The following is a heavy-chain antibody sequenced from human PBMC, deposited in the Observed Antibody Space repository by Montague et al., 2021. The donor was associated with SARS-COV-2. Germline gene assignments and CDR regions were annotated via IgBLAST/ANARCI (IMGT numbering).Heavy chain of an antibody. V-gene: IGHV4-31*03. D-gene: IGHD2-21*01. CDR2: IYYSGST. CDR1: GGSISSGGYY. CDR3: AREVRGRIVVVVAIPYYYFDY. Sequence: TLSLTCTVSGGSISSGGYYWSWIRQHPGKGLEWIGYIYYSGSTYYNPSLKSRVTISVDTSKNQFSLKLNSVTAADTAVYYCAREVRGRIVVVVAIPYYYFDYWGQGTLVTVSS. J-gene: IGHJ4*02.